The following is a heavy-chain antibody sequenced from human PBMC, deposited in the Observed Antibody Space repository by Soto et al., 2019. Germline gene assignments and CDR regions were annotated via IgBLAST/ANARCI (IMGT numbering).Heavy chain of an antibody. CDR3: ARGQTKVLRDASEM. Sequence: ASVKVSCKASGYTFVSFGINWVRQAPGQRLERLGRISPYNGDTSYAEKFRGRVAMTTDTSSSTVYLELRSLRSDDTSVYHCARGQTKVLRDASEMWRQGSMVKVS. J-gene: IGHJ3*02. CDR2: ISPYNGDT. V-gene: IGHV1-18*04. CDR1: GYTFVSFG.